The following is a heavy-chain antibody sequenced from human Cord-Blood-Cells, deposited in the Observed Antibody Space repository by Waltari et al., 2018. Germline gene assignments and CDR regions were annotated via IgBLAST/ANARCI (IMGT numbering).Heavy chain of an antibody. CDR1: GYTFTSYG. D-gene: IGHD2-2*01. CDR2: ISAYNGNT. V-gene: IGHV1-18*01. CDR3: ARAPRYCSSTSCYYYYGMDV. Sequence: QVQLAQSGAEVKKPGASVKVSCKASGYTFTSYGISWVRQAPGQGLEWMGWISAYNGNTNYAQKLQGRVTMTTDTSTSTAYMELRSLRSDDTAVYYCARAPRYCSSTSCYYYYGMDVWGQGTTVTVSS. J-gene: IGHJ6*02.